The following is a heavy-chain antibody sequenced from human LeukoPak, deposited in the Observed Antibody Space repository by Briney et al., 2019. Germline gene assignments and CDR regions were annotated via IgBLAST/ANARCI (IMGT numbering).Heavy chain of an antibody. V-gene: IGHV1-18*01. CDR3: ASPAISIAAAGTALYYFDY. J-gene: IGHJ4*02. CDR1: GYTFSTYG. Sequence: ASVKVSCKASGYTFSTYGISWVRQAPGQGLEWMGWISAYNGNTDYAQNLQGRVTMTTDTSTTTAYMELRSLRSDDTAVYYCASPAISIAAAGTALYYFDYWGQGTLVTVSS. CDR2: ISAYNGNT. D-gene: IGHD6-13*01.